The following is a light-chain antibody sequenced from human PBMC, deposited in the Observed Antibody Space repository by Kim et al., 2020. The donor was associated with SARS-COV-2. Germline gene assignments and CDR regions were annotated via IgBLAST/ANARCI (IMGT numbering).Light chain of an antibody. V-gene: IGLV3-21*04. CDR3: QVWDTSSDHPGV. Sequence: SYELTHPPSVSVAPGGTAKISCGGDNIGDKSVNWYQQRPGQAPVLVIYYDNDRPSGIPERFSGSNSGNTATLTISRVDAGDEADYHCQVWDTSSDHPGVFGGGTQLTVL. CDR1: NIGDKS. CDR2: YDN. J-gene: IGLJ2*01.